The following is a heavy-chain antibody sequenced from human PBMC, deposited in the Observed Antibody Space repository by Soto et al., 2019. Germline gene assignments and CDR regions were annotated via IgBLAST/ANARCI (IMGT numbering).Heavy chain of an antibody. V-gene: IGHV1-69*01. CDR2: SMPIFGTA. CDR3: AIAQGSGSYRRFFDY. J-gene: IGHJ4*02. D-gene: IGHD1-26*01. Sequence: QGLERMGWSMPIFGTANYAQKFQGSGTSTGDEATSTAYMELSSLRSEDTAVYYCAIAQGSGSYRRFFDYWGQGTLVTVSS.